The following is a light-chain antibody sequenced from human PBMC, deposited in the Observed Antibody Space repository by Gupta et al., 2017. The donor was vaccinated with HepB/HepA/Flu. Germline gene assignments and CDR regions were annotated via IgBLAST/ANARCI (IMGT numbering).Light chain of an antibody. CDR1: QNVRRN. CDR3: QQDNDWPIS. J-gene: IGKJ4*01. V-gene: IGKV3-15*01. CDR2: VAS. Sequence: EIVLTQSPGTLSLSPGERATLSCRASQNVRRNLAWYQQKPGQPPRLLMYVASTRASNVPARFSGIGSGTDFTLTISSLQSEDFGVYFCQQDNDWPISFGGGTKVEIK.